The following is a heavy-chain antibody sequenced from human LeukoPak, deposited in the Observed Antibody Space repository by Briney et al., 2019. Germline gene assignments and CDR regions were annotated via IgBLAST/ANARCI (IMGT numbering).Heavy chain of an antibody. D-gene: IGHD6-19*01. Sequence: GGSLRLSCAASGFTFSSYAMSWVRQAPGQGLEGVSAISGSGGSTYYADSVKGRFTISRDNSKNTLYLQMNSLRAEDTAVYYCANSTPGIAVAGDDYWGQGTLVTVSS. CDR2: ISGSGGST. CDR3: ANSTPGIAVAGDDY. CDR1: GFTFSSYA. J-gene: IGHJ4*02. V-gene: IGHV3-23*01.